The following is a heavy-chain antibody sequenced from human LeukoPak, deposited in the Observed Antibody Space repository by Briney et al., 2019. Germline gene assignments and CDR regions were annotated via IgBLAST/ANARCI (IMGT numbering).Heavy chain of an antibody. CDR3: ARDLQDCSGGSCYSNY. Sequence: GASVKVSCKASGGTFSSYAISWVRQAPGQGLEWMGRIIPILGTANYAQKFQGRVTITADKSTSTAYMELSSLRSEDTAVYYCARDLQDCSGGSCYSNYWGQGTLVTVSS. CDR1: GGTFSSYA. V-gene: IGHV1-69*04. J-gene: IGHJ4*02. CDR2: IIPILGTA. D-gene: IGHD2-15*01.